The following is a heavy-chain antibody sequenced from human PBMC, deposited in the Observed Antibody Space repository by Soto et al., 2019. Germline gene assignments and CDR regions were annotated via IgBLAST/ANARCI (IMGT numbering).Heavy chain of an antibody. CDR3: ATELQTGGGDY. CDR2: ITPKNGGA. CDR1: GYTFTAYY. V-gene: IGHV1-2*02. Sequence: ASVKVSCKTSGYTFTAYYIHWVRQAPGQGLEWMGWITPKNGGANYAQKFEGRLTMTRDTSITTAYMELSRLRSDDTAVYYCATELQTGGGDYWGQGTLVTVSS. J-gene: IGHJ4*02.